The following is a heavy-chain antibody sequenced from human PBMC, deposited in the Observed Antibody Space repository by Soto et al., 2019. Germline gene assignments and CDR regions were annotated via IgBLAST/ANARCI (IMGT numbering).Heavy chain of an antibody. V-gene: IGHV4-39*01. CDR1: GGSISSSSYY. CDR2: IYYSGST. D-gene: IGHD6-13*01. Sequence: QLQLQESGPGLVKPSETLSLTCTVSGGSISSSSYYWGWIRQPPGKGLEWIGSIYYSGSTYYNPYLKSRVTISVDTSKNQFSLKLSSVTAADTAVYYCARRSSSGWYGYWGQGTLVTVSS. CDR3: ARRSSSGWYGY. J-gene: IGHJ4*02.